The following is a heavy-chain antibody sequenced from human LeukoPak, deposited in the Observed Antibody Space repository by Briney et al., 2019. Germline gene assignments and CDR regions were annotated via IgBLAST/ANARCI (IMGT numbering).Heavy chain of an antibody. J-gene: IGHJ4*02. CDR2: INSDGSNI. Sequence: PGGSLRLSCAASGFTFSSYWMHWVRQAPGKGLVWVSHINSDGSNINYADSVKGRFTISRDNAKNTLYLQMNSLRVEDTALYYCGRGKSPAAVDDWGQGTLVTVPS. CDR1: GFTFSSYW. CDR3: GRGKSPAAVDD. D-gene: IGHD2-2*01. V-gene: IGHV3-74*01.